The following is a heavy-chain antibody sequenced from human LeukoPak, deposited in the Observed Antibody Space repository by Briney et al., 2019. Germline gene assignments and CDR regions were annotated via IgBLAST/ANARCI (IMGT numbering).Heavy chain of an antibody. J-gene: IGHJ5*02. CDR2: INSDGSST. CDR1: GFTFSSYW. Sequence: GGSLRLSCAASGFTFSSYWMHWVRQAPGKGLVWVSRINSDGSSTSYADSVKGRFTISRDNAKHTLYLQMNSLRAEDTAVYYCARGLVYGDYALDPWGQGTLVTVSS. V-gene: IGHV3-74*01. CDR3: ARGLVYGDYALDP. D-gene: IGHD4-17*01.